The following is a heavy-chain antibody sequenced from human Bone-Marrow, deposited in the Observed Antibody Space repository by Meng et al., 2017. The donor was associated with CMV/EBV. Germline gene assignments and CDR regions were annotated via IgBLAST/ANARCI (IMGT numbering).Heavy chain of an antibody. J-gene: IGHJ3*02. D-gene: IGHD6-13*01. CDR2: INPNSGGT. CDR1: GYTFTGYY. Sequence: ASVKVSCKASGYTFTGYYMHWVRQAPGQGLEWMGWINPNSGGTNYAQKFQDRVTMTRDTSISIGYMEVNRLRSDDTAVYYCARGSPRRAKYSSTWYDSFDIWGQGTKVTVSS. CDR3: ARGSPRRAKYSSTWYDSFDI. V-gene: IGHV1-2*02.